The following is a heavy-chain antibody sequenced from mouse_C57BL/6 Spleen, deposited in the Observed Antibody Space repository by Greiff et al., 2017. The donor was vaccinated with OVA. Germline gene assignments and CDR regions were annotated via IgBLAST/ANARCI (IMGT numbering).Heavy chain of an antibody. J-gene: IGHJ2*01. CDR2: ISYDGSN. CDR1: GYSITSGYY. D-gene: IGHD1-1*01. Sequence: EVKLEESGPGLVKPSQSLSLTCSVTGYSITSGYYWNWIRQFPGNKLEWMGYISYDGSNNYNPSLKNRISITRDTSKNQFFLKLNSVTTEDTATYYCARELIYYYGSSWNYFDYWGQGTTLTVSS. V-gene: IGHV3-6*01. CDR3: ARELIYYYGSSWNYFDY.